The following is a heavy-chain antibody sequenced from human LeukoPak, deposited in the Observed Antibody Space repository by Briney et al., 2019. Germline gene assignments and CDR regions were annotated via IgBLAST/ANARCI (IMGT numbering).Heavy chain of an antibody. CDR3: ARVYGSGSSNRFDP. CDR2: ISANNGNT. Sequence: ASVKVSCKASGYTFTSYGISWVRQAPGQGLEWMGWISANNGNTNYALKLQGRVSMTTDTFTSTAYMELTSLSSDDTAVYYCARVYGSGSSNRFDPWDQGTLVTVSS. CDR1: GYTFTSYG. D-gene: IGHD3-10*01. V-gene: IGHV1-18*01. J-gene: IGHJ5*02.